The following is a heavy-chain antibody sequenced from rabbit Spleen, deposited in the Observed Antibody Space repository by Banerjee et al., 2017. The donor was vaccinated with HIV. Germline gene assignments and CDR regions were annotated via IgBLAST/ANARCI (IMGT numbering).Heavy chain of an antibody. J-gene: IGHJ4*01. CDR2: IATGSGNT. CDR3: ARDKNRANL. CDR1: GFSFSSSAW. V-gene: IGHV1S45*01. Sequence: QEQLEESGGDLVKPGASLTLTCTASGFSFSSSAWICWVRQAPGKGLEWIACIATGSGNTYYASWVNGRFTISKTSSTTVTLQMTSLTAADTATYFCARDKNRANLWGPGTLVTVS. D-gene: IGHD5-1*01.